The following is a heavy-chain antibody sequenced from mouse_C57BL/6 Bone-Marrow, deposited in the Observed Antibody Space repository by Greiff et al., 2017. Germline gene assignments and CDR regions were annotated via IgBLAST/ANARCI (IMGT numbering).Heavy chain of an antibody. CDR2: IDPSDSET. Sequence: QVQLQQPGAELLRPGSSVKLSCKASGYTFTSYWMHWVKQRPIQGLEWIGNIDPSDSETHYNQKFKDKATLTVDKSSSTAYMQLSSLTSEDSAVYYCARAAQATFDYWGQGTTLTVSS. CDR3: ARAAQATFDY. D-gene: IGHD3-2*02. CDR1: GYTFTSYW. J-gene: IGHJ2*01. V-gene: IGHV1-52*01.